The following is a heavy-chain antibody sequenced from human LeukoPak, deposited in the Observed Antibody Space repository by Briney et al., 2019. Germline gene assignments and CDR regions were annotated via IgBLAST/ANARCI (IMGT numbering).Heavy chain of an antibody. CDR3: AKGQERESRLDS. V-gene: IGHV3-23*01. J-gene: IGHJ4*02. Sequence: GGSLRLSCAASGFTFNTYTMYWVRQAPGKGLEWVSGISNSGGSTYYADSVKGRFTTSRDNSKNTLYLQMNSLRAEDTALYYCAKGQERESRLDSWGQGTLVTVSS. CDR1: GFTFNTYT. CDR2: ISNSGGST. D-gene: IGHD1-1*01.